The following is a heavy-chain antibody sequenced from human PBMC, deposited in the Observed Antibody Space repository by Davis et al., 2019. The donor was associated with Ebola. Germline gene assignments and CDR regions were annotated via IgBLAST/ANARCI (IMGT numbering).Heavy chain of an antibody. D-gene: IGHD2-21*01. V-gene: IGHV3-48*03. CDR2: IDSSGGSI. CDR1: GFTFSSDE. J-gene: IGHJ4*02. Sequence: PGGSLRLSCAASGFTFSSDEMNWVRQAPGKGLEWVSYIDSSGGSIYYAHSVKGRFTTSRDNSKGSLYLQMTSLTAEDTAVYYCARETAHCGGDCHDYWGQGTLVTVSS. CDR3: ARETAHCGGDCHDY.